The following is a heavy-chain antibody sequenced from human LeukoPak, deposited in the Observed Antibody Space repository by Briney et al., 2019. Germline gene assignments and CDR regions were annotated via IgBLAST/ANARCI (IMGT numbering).Heavy chain of an antibody. V-gene: IGHV3-69-1*02. CDR1: GFTFSDHD. CDR2: ISGLSTHI. J-gene: IGHJ4*02. D-gene: IGHD3-16*01. Sequence: GGSLRLSCSASGFTFSDHDMNWARQAPGKGLEWVSSISGLSTHIYYGDSVKGRFSISRDNAKNSVYLQMNSLGVEDTAIYYCGRAFPPLRTSSAGDLWGQGILVTVSS. CDR3: GRAFPPLRTSSAGDL.